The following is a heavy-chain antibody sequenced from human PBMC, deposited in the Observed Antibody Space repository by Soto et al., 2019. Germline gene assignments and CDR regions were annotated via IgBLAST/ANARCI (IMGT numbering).Heavy chain of an antibody. Sequence: SETLSLTCAVSGGSISSSNWWSWVRQPPGKGLEWIGEIYHSGSTNYNPSLKSRVTISVDKSKNQFSLKLSSVTAADTAVYYCARGAYYDSSGYSEKIFFDYWGQGTLVTVSS. CDR1: GGSISSSNW. J-gene: IGHJ4*02. CDR2: IYHSGST. D-gene: IGHD3-22*01. V-gene: IGHV4-4*02. CDR3: ARGAYYDSSGYSEKIFFDY.